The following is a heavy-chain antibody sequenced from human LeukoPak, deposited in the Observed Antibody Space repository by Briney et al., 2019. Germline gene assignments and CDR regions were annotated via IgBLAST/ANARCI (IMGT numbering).Heavy chain of an antibody. V-gene: IGHV1-24*01. D-gene: IGHD6-19*01. CDR2: FDPEDGET. CDR3: ATDPPWYSSGWSSFDY. J-gene: IGHJ4*02. Sequence: GASVKVSCKVSGYTLTELSMHWVRQAPGKGLEWMGGFDPEDGETIYAQKFQGRVTMTEDTSTDTAYMELSSLRSEDTAVYYCATDPPWYSSGWSSFDYWGQGTLVTVSS. CDR1: GYTLTELS.